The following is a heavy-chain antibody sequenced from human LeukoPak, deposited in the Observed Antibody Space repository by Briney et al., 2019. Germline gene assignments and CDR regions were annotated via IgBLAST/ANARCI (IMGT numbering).Heavy chain of an antibody. CDR1: GGSFSGYY. CDR2: INHSGST. Sequence: ASETLSLTCTVYGGSFSGYYWSWIRQPPGKGLEWIGEINHSGSTNYNPSLKSRVTISVDTSKNQFSLKLSSVTAADTAVYYCARLGYYYDSSGYYSTHAFDIWGQGTMVTVSS. V-gene: IGHV4-34*01. J-gene: IGHJ3*02. D-gene: IGHD3-22*01. CDR3: ARLGYYYDSSGYYSTHAFDI.